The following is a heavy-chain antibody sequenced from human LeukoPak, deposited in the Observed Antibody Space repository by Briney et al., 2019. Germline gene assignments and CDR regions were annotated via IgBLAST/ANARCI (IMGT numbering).Heavy chain of an antibody. D-gene: IGHD4-17*01. V-gene: IGHV1-2*02. J-gene: IGHJ3*02. Sequence: ASVKLSCTASGYTFTSYDINWVRQAPGQGLEWMGWINPNSGGTNYAQTFKGRVTMTRDTSISTAYMELSRLRSDDTAVYYCARTDTVTDDAFDIWGQGTMVTVSS. CDR2: INPNSGGT. CDR3: ARTDTVTDDAFDI. CDR1: GYTFTSYD.